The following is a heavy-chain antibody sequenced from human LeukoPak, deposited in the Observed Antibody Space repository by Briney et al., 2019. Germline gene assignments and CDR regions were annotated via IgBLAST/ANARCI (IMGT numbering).Heavy chain of an antibody. Sequence: SVKVSCKASGGTFSSYTISWVRQAPGQGLEWMGRIIPILGIANYAQKFQGRVTITADKSTSRAYMERSSMRAEDTAVYYCARGSGAPPDYWGQGTLVTVSS. CDR1: GGTFSSYT. V-gene: IGHV1-69*02. J-gene: IGHJ4*02. CDR2: IIPILGIA. CDR3: ARGSGAPPDY. D-gene: IGHD1-26*01.